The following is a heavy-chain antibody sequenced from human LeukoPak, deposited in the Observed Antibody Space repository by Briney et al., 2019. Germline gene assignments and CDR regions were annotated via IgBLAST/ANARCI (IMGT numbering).Heavy chain of an antibody. D-gene: IGHD6-19*01. Sequence: GGSLRLSCAASGFTVSSNYMSWVRQAPGKGLEWVSVIYSGGSTYYADSVKGRFTISRDTSKNTLYLQMNSLRAEDTAVYYCAGERYSSGWYSDYWGQGTLVTVSS. V-gene: IGHV3-66*02. CDR3: AGERYSSGWYSDY. CDR2: IYSGGST. J-gene: IGHJ4*02. CDR1: GFTVSSNY.